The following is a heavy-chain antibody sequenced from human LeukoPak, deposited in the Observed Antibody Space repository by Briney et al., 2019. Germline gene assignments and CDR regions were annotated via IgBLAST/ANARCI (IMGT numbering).Heavy chain of an antibody. CDR1: GFSLSTSGVG. CDR2: IYWDDDK. V-gene: IGHV2-5*02. CDR3: AHGGYDWSHKHIYFDY. Sequence: SGPTLVKPTQTLTQTCTFSGFSLSTSGVGVGWIRQPPGKALEWLALIYWDDDKRYSPSLKSRLTITKDTSKNQVVLTMTNMDPVDTATYYCAHGGYDWSHKHIYFDYWGQGTLVTVSS. J-gene: IGHJ4*02. D-gene: IGHD3-3*01.